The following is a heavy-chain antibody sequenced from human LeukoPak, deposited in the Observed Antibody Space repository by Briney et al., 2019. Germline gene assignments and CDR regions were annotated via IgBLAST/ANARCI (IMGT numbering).Heavy chain of an antibody. J-gene: IGHJ4*01. CDR3: ARVLAGATYFDY. CDR1: GFTFSSYS. CDR2: ISSSGSTM. D-gene: IGHD1-26*01. V-gene: IGHV3-48*04. Sequence: GGSLRLSCAASGFTFSSYSMNWVRQAPGKGLEWLSYISSSGSTMYYVDSVKGRITISRDNAKNSLYLQMNSLRAEDTAVYYCARVLAGATYFDYWGQGTLVTVSS.